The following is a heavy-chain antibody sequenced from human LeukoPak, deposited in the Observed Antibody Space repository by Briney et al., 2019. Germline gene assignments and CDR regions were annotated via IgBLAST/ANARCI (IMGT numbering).Heavy chain of an antibody. CDR2: IYPGDSDI. V-gene: IGHV5-51*01. J-gene: IGHJ5*02. CDR3: ARGYCSSTSCYRFDP. Sequence: GESLKISCKGSGYTFTSYWIGRVRQMPGKGLEWMGIIYPGDSDIRYSPSFQGQVTISADKSISTAYLQWSSLKASDTAMYYCARGYCSSTSCYRFDPWGQGTLVTVSS. D-gene: IGHD2-2*01. CDR1: GYTFTSYW.